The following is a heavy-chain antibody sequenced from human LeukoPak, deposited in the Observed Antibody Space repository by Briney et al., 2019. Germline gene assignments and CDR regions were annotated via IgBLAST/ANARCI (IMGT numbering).Heavy chain of an antibody. Sequence: ASVKVSCKASGYTFTSYDINWVRQATGQGLEWMGWMNPNSGNTGYAQKFQGRVTMTRNTSISTAYMELSSLRSEDTAVYYCARGNYYDSSGYYYVNAFDIWGQGTMGTVSS. J-gene: IGHJ3*02. CDR3: ARGNYYDSSGYYYVNAFDI. CDR1: GYTFTSYD. V-gene: IGHV1-8*01. CDR2: MNPNSGNT. D-gene: IGHD3-22*01.